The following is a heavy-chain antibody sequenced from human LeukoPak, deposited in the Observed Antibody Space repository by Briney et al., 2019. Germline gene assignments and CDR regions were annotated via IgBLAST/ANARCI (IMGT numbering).Heavy chain of an antibody. CDR2: INHSGST. CDR1: GGSFSGYY. D-gene: IGHD3-9*01. CDR3: VQLTGNYYYYYYMDV. Sequence: SETLSLTCAVYGGSFSGYYWSWIRQPPGKGLEWIGEINHSGSTYYNPSLKSRVTISVDTSKNQFSLKLSSVTAADTAVYYCVQLTGNYYYYYYMDVWGKGTTVTVSS. J-gene: IGHJ6*03. V-gene: IGHV4-34*01.